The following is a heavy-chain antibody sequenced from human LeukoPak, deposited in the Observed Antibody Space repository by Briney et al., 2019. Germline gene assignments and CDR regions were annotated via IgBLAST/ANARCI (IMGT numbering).Heavy chain of an antibody. CDR1: GFSFSTYG. CDR3: AELGITMIGGV. Sequence: GSLRLSCAASGFSFSTYGMSWVRQAPGKGLEWVSSISGSGVTSDSADSVKGRFTISRDNSRNTLYLQMNSLRAEDTAVYYCAELGITMIGGVWGKGTTVTISS. D-gene: IGHD3-10*02. V-gene: IGHV3-23*01. CDR2: ISGSGVTS. J-gene: IGHJ6*04.